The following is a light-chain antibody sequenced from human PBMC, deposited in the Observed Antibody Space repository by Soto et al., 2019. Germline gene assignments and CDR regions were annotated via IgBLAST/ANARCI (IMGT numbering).Light chain of an antibody. CDR1: QTVRNNY. Sequence: EFVWTQSPGTLSLSPGERATLSCRARQTVRNNYLAWYQQKPGQAPSLLIYDASSRANGIPDRFSGGGSGTDFPLTISRLEPEDCAVYYCQQFSSYPLTFGGGTKVEIK. J-gene: IGKJ4*01. V-gene: IGKV3-20*01. CDR2: DAS. CDR3: QQFSSYPLT.